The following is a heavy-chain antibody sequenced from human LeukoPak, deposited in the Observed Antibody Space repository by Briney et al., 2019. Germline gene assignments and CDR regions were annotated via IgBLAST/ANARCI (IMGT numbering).Heavy chain of an antibody. D-gene: IGHD3-10*01. CDR1: GFTFSSYA. V-gene: IGHV3-23*01. CDR3: AKDPVSQSILWFGELPVV. Sequence: GGSLRLSCAASGFTFSSYAMSWVRQAPGKGLEWVSAISGSGGSTYYADSVKGRFTISRDNSKNTLYLQMNSLRAEDTAVYYCAKDPVSQSILWFGELPVVWGQGTLVTVSS. CDR2: ISGSGGST. J-gene: IGHJ4*02.